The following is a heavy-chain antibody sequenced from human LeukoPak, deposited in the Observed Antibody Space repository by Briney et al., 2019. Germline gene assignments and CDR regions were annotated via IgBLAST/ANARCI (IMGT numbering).Heavy chain of an antibody. CDR1: GFTFTRYG. CDR2: TRYDGRNK. D-gene: IGHD1-26*01. V-gene: IGHV3-30*02. CDR3: VKGSIVGATSYYYLDV. Sequence: GGSLRLSCAASGFTFTRYGMHWVRQAPGKGLEWVAFTRYDGRNKYYADSVKGRFTISRDNSKNTLYLQMNSLRAEDTAVYYCVKGSIVGATSYYYLDVWGTGTTVTVSS. J-gene: IGHJ6*03.